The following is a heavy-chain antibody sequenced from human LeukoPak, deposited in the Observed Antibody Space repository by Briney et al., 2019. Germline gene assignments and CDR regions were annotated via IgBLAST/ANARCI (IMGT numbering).Heavy chain of an antibody. CDR1: GSSTTTTN. J-gene: IGHJ4*02. V-gene: IGHV4-59*01. CDR2: IYYSGST. CDR3: ARAYASGKRLDY. Sequence: PSETLSLTCAVSGSSTTTTNGLSQMRPAARRVRLFGYIYYSGSTNYNPSPKSRVTISVDTSKNQFALKLSSVTAADTAVYYCARAYASGKRLDYWGQGILLTVSS. D-gene: IGHD3-3*01.